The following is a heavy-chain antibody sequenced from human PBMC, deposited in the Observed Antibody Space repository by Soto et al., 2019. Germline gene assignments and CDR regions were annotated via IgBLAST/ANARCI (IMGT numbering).Heavy chain of an antibody. J-gene: IGHJ3*02. CDR1: GGSISSSSYY. V-gene: IGHV4-39*01. D-gene: IGHD3-10*01. Sequence: QLQLQESGPGLVKPSETLSLTCTVSGGSISSSSYYWGWIRQPPGKGLEWIGSIYYSGSTYYNPSLKSRVTISVDTSKNQFSLKLSSVTAADTAVYYCARHAPPLSPLLWFGELSGAFDIWGQGTMVTVSS. CDR2: IYYSGST. CDR3: ARHAPPLSPLLWFGELSGAFDI.